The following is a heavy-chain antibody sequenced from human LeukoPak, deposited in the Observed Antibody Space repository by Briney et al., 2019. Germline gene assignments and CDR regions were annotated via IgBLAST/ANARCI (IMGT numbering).Heavy chain of an antibody. J-gene: IGHJ3*02. D-gene: IGHD4-23*01. Sequence: SETLSLTCTVSGGSISSYYWSWIRQPPGKGPEWIGYIYYSGSTNYNPSLKSRVTISVDTSKNQFSLKLSSVTAADTAVYYCARHQRGNSDAFDIWGQGTMVTVSS. CDR1: GGSISSYY. CDR2: IYYSGST. CDR3: ARHQRGNSDAFDI. V-gene: IGHV4-59*01.